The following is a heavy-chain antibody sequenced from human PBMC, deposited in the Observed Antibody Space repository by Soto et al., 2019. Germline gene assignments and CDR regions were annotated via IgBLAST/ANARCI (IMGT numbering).Heavy chain of an antibody. J-gene: IGHJ6*02. CDR1: GGSITSSY. V-gene: IGHV4-59*01. CDR3: ARGEDAFFYYAMAV. Sequence: SETLSLTCTVSGGSITSSYWSWIRRPPGKGLEWIAYIYDTGISGYTPSTSYNPSLKSRVTMSVDTSKSQFSLKLTSVTAADTAVYYCARGEDAFFYYAMAVWGQGTTVTVSS. CDR2: IYDTGISGYTPST.